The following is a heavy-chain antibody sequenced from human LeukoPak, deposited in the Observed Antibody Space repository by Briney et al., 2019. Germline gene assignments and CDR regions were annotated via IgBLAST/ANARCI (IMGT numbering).Heavy chain of an antibody. Sequence: TSETLSLTCAVYGGSFSGYYWSWIRQPPGKGPEWIGEINHSGSTNYNPSLKSRVTISVDTSKNQFSLKLSSVTAADTAVYYCARGVAAAAPYYYYYYYMDVWGKGTTVTVSS. CDR2: INHSGST. CDR1: GGSFSGYY. J-gene: IGHJ6*03. D-gene: IGHD6-13*01. V-gene: IGHV4-34*01. CDR3: ARGVAAAAPYYYYYYYMDV.